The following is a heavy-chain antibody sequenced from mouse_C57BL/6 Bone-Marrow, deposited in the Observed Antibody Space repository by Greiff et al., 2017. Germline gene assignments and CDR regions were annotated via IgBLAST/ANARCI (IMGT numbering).Heavy chain of an antibody. J-gene: IGHJ1*03. Sequence: EVHLVESGGGLVKPGGSLKLSCAASGFTFSSYAMSWVRQTPEKRLEWVATISDGGSYTYYPDNVKGRFTISRDNAKNNLYLQMSHLKSEDTAMYYCARKGYYGSSYGYCDVWGTGTTVTVSS. CDR2: ISDGGSYT. CDR1: GFTFSSYA. V-gene: IGHV5-4*01. D-gene: IGHD1-1*01. CDR3: ARKGYYGSSYGYCDV.